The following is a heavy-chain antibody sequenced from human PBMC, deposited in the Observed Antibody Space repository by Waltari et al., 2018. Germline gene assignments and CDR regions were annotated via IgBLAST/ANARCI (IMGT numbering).Heavy chain of an antibody. CDR1: GFTFSSYG. D-gene: IGHD6-6*01. CDR2: IRYDGSNK. Sequence: QVQLVESGGGVVQPGGSLRLSCAASGFTFSSYGMYWVGQAPGKGLEWVAFIRYDGSNKYYADSVKGRFTISRDNSKNTLYLQMNSLRAEDTAVYYCAKGSYSSSWAFDYWGQGTLVTVSS. V-gene: IGHV3-30*02. J-gene: IGHJ4*02. CDR3: AKGSYSSSWAFDY.